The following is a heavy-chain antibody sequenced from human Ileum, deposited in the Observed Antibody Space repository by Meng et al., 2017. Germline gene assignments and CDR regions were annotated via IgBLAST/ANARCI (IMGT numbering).Heavy chain of an antibody. J-gene: IGHJ5*01. Sequence: QLHLVAAGGGVVQPGRSLRLSCAASGLIFSKSGMHWVRQAPGKGLEWVAFIWSDGSSKYYADSVKGRFTISRDNSKNTVSLQMDSLRVEDTAVYYCARDKGVTCLDTWGQGTLVTVSS. D-gene: IGHD3-10*01. CDR3: ARDKGVTCLDT. CDR2: IWSDGSSK. V-gene: IGHV3-33*01. CDR1: GLIFSKSG.